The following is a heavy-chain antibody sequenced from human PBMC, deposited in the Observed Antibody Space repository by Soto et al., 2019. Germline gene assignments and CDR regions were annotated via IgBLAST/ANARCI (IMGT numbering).Heavy chain of an antibody. CDR1: GFTFSSYA. V-gene: IGHV3-23*01. J-gene: IGHJ4*02. CDR3: AKDIHDNGDYFLLPAIVY. CDR2: ISGSGGST. Sequence: GSLRLSCAASGFTFSSYAMSWVRQAPGKGLEWVSAISGSGGSTYYADSVKGRFTISRDNSKNTLYLQMNSLRAEDTAVYYCAKDIHDNGDYFLLPAIVYRGQGTLVTVSS. D-gene: IGHD4-17*01.